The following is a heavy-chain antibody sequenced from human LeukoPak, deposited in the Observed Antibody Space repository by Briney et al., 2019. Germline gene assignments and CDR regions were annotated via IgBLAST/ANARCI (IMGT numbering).Heavy chain of an antibody. CDR3: ARDGSYYGQYYFDY. Sequence: PGGSLRLPCAASGFTFGPYTMNWVRQAPGKGLEWVSSITSTSRYIYYAHSLKGRFTVSRDNDKSSLYLQMNSLTVEDTAVYYCARDGSYYGQYYFDYWGQGILVTVSS. CDR1: GFTFGPYT. J-gene: IGHJ4*02. CDR2: ITSTSRYI. V-gene: IGHV3-21*06. D-gene: IGHD1-26*01.